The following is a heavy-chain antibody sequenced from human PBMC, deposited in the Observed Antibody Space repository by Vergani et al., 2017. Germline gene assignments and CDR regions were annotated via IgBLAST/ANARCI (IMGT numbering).Heavy chain of an antibody. CDR2: ISYDGSNK. D-gene: IGHD3-16*02. Sequence: QVQLVESGGGVVQPGRSLRLSCAASGFTFSSYAMHRVRQAPGKGLEWVAVISYDGSNKYYADSVKGRFTISRDNSKNTLYLQMNSLRAEDTAVYYCARDPSAYYDYVWGSYRWGYFDYWGQGTLVTVSS. J-gene: IGHJ4*02. CDR3: ARDPSAYYDYVWGSYRWGYFDY. CDR1: GFTFSSYA. V-gene: IGHV3-30-3*01.